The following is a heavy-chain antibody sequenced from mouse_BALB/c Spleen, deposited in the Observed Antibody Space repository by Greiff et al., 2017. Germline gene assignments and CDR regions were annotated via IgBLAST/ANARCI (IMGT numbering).Heavy chain of an antibody. Sequence: VKLMESAAELARPGASVKMSCKASGYTFTSYTMHWVKQRPGQGLEWIGYINPSSGYTEYNQKFKDKTTLTADKSSSTAYMQLSSLTSEDSAVYYCARNYGSSPYYYAMDYWGQGTSVTVSS. CDR3: ARNYGSSPYYYAMDY. CDR2: INPSSGYT. V-gene: IGHV1-4*02. CDR1: GYTFTSYT. J-gene: IGHJ4*01. D-gene: IGHD1-1*01.